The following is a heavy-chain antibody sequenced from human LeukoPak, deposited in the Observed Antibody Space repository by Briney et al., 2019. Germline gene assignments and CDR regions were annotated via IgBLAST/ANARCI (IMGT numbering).Heavy chain of an antibody. D-gene: IGHD3-22*01. Sequence: ASVKVSCTASGYTFTGCYLHWVRQAPGQGLEWMGCINTNSGGTKYGQKFQGGVTMTRDTSISTAHMELTGLGSDDTAVYYCARGGYYDSSGFDNWGQGTLVTVSS. CDR2: INTNSGGT. CDR1: GYTFTGCY. CDR3: ARGGYYDSSGFDN. J-gene: IGHJ4*02. V-gene: IGHV1-2*02.